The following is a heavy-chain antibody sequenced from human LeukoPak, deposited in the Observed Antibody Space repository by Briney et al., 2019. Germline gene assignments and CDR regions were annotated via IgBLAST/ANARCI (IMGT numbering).Heavy chain of an antibody. V-gene: IGHV4-30-2*01. CDR2: IYHSGST. Sequence: SETLSLTCAVSGGSISSGGYSWSWIRQPPGKGLEWIGYIYHSGSTYYNPSLKSRVTISVDRSKNQFSLKLSSVTAADTAVYYCARARITMIVDQNPPNAFDIWGQGTMVTVSS. J-gene: IGHJ3*02. CDR1: GGSISSGGYS. CDR3: ARARITMIVDQNPPNAFDI. D-gene: IGHD3-22*01.